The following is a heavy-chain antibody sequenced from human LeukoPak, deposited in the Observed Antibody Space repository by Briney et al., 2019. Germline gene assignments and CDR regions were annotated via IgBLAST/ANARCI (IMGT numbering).Heavy chain of an antibody. Sequence: GGSLRLSCAAPGFTFNNYNMHWVRQAPGQGLEWVAFIQHDGSIKYHADSVKGRFTISRDKSKNTLYLQMSSLRPEDTAVYYCAKDRLVPGSVLDYWGPGTLVTVSS. D-gene: IGHD6-13*01. CDR1: GFTFNNYN. J-gene: IGHJ4*02. CDR2: IQHDGSIK. V-gene: IGHV3-30*02. CDR3: AKDRLVPGSVLDY.